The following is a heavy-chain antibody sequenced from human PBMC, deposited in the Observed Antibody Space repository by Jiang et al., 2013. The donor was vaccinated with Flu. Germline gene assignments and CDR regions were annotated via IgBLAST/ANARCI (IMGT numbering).Heavy chain of an antibody. CDR3: ARVHQGGYGPTYYFDY. J-gene: IGHJ4*02. Sequence: CKASGYTFTSYYMHWVRQAPGQGLEWMGIINPSGGSTSYAQKFQGRVTMTRDTSTSTVYMELSSLRSEDTAVYYCARVHQGGYGPTYYFDYWGQGTLVTVSS. CDR1: GYTFTSYY. V-gene: IGHV1-46*01. D-gene: IGHD5-18*01. CDR2: INPSGGST.